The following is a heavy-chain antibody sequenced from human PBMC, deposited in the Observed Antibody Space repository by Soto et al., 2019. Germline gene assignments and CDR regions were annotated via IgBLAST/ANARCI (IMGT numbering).Heavy chain of an antibody. J-gene: IGHJ4*02. CDR3: ARAHPSDYCTGGSCYFDY. CDR1: GGTFSSYA. CDR2: IIPIFGTA. V-gene: IGHV1-69*13. D-gene: IGHD2-15*01. Sequence: SVKVSCKASGGTFSSYAISWVRQAPGQGLEWMGGIIPIFGTANYAQKFQGRVTITADESTSTAYMELSSLRSEDTAVYYCARAHPSDYCTGGSCYFDYWGQGTLVTVS.